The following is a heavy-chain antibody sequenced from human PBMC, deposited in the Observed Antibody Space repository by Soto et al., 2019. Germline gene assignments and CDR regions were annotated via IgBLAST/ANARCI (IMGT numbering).Heavy chain of an antibody. D-gene: IGHD4-17*01. J-gene: IGHJ5*02. CDR1: GFTFSSYA. V-gene: IGHV3-23*01. CDR3: ASSEDYGDYGCFDP. CDR2: ISGSGGST. Sequence: GGSLRLSCAASGFTFSSYAMSWVRQAPGKGLEWVSAISGSGGSTYYADSVKGRFTISRDNSKNTLYLQMNSLRAEDTAVYYCASSEDYGDYGCFDPWGQGTLVTVSS.